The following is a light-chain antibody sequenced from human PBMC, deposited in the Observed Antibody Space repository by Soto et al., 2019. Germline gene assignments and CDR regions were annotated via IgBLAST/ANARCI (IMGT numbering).Light chain of an antibody. Sequence: SYELTQPPSVSVAPGKTARITCGGNNIGSKSVHWYQQKPGQAPVLVIYYDSDRPSGIPERFSGSNPGNTATLAISRVAAGDEADYYCQVWDSSSDHVVFGGGTKLTVL. CDR1: NIGSKS. V-gene: IGLV3-21*04. CDR2: YDS. J-gene: IGLJ2*01. CDR3: QVWDSSSDHVV.